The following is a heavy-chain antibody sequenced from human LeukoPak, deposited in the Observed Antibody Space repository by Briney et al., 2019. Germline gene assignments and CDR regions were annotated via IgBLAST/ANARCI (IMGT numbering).Heavy chain of an antibody. Sequence: GGSLRLSCAASGFTFSSFAMSWVRQAPGKGLECVSSITGNGDITYYADSVKGRFTISRDNSKNTLYLQMNSLRAEDTAVYYCAKSHVERANYYYGMDVWGQGTTVTVSS. V-gene: IGHV3-23*01. CDR3: AKSHVERANYYYGMDV. CDR2: ITGNGDIT. CDR1: GFTFSSFA. J-gene: IGHJ6*02.